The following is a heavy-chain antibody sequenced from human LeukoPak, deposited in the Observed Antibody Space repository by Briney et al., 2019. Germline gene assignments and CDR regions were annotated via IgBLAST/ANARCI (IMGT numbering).Heavy chain of an antibody. CDR1: GCTFTSYY. D-gene: IGHD3-10*01. J-gene: IGHJ4*02. V-gene: IGHV1-46*01. CDR2: IDPSGGGT. Sequence: ASVKVSCKASGCTFTSYYIHWVRQAPGQGPEGMGIIDPSGGGTTHAQKIQGRVIMTRDRSTSTVYIEVNSLRSEDTAVYYCARDTYGSGSYLSYWGQGTPVTVSS. CDR3: ARDTYGSGSYLSY.